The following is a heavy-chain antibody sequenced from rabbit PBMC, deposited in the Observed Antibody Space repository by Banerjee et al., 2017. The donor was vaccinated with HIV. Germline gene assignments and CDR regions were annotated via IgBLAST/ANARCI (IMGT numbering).Heavy chain of an antibody. J-gene: IGHJ4*01. CDR1: GFDFSSNA. V-gene: IGHV1S47*01. CDR3: ARAGYADYGGATGLDL. CDR2: INTGDGST. Sequence: QEQLVESGGGLVQPEGSLTLTCKASGFDFSSNAMCWVRQAPGKGPEWIACINTGDGSTYYASWAKGRFTISKTSSTTVTLQMTSLTAADTATYFCARAGYADYGGATGLDLWGPGTLVTVS. D-gene: IGHD6-1*01.